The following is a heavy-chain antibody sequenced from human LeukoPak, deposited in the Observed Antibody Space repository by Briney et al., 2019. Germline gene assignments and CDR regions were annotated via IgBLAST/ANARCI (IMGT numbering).Heavy chain of an antibody. V-gene: IGHV3-23*01. CDR3: ARDQVHFDY. CDR2: IINSGATT. CDR1: GFTFSSYA. Sequence: GGSLRLSCAASGFTFSSYAMSWVRQAPGKGLEWVSAIINSGATTYYADSVKGRFTISRDDFENTLYLQMNSLRAEDTALYYCARDQVHFDYWGQGTLVTVSS. J-gene: IGHJ4*02.